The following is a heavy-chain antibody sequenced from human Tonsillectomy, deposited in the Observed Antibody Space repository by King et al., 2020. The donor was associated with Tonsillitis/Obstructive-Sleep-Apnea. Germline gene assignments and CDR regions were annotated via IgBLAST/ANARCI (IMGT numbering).Heavy chain of an antibody. CDR3: ATSSIIYDY. D-gene: IGHD6-6*01. J-gene: IGHJ4*02. Sequence: VQLVESGGGLVQPGGSLRLSCAASGFTVTTNYMTWVRPAPGKGLEWVSVIYSGGRTYYADSVKGRFSISRDNSKNTLYLQMNSLRAEDTAVYYCATSSIIYDYWGQGTLVTVSS. CDR1: GFTVTTNY. V-gene: IGHV3-66*01. CDR2: IYSGGRT.